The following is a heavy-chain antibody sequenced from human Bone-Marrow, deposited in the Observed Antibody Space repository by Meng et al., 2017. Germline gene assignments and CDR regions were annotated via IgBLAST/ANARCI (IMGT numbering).Heavy chain of an antibody. J-gene: IGHJ3*02. Sequence: GESLKISCAGSGFSLSDHYIDWVRQAPGKGLEWVGRSGNKADSYITEYAASVKGRFTLSRDASKNSLYLQMNGLKTDDTAVYYCTRGYSGPPIYAFDIWGQGTMVTVSS. V-gene: IGHV3-72*01. CDR2: SGNKADSYIT. CDR3: TRGYSGPPIYAFDI. CDR1: GFSLSDHY. D-gene: IGHD5-12*01.